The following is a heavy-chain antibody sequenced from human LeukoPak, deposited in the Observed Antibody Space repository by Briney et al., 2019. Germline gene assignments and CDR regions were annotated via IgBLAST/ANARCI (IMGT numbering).Heavy chain of an antibody. D-gene: IGHD6-19*01. V-gene: IGHV3-43*02. CDR3: AKGATGWSPFGY. J-gene: IGHJ4*02. CDR2: ISGDGSST. Sequence: GGSLRLSCAASGFSFDDSAMHWVRQAPGKGLEWVSLISGDGSSTYYADSVKGRFTISRDNSKNSLYLQMNSLRTEDTALYYCAKGATGWSPFGYWGQGTLVTV. CDR1: GFSFDDSA.